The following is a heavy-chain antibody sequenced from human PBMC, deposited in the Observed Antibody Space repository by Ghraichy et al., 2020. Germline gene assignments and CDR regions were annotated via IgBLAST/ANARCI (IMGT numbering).Heavy chain of an antibody. CDR2: MNPNSGNT. V-gene: IGHV1-8*01. D-gene: IGHD3-16*02. J-gene: IGHJ6*02. Sequence: ASVKVSCKASGYTFTSYDINWVRQATGQGLEWMGWMNPNSGNTGYAQKFLGRVTMTRNTSISTAYMELSSLRSEDTAVYYCASGGYYGYVWGRYRHDSLVEDYHGMDVWGQETTVTGSS. CDR1: GYTFTSYD. CDR3: ASGGYYGYVWGRYRHDSLVEDYHGMDV.